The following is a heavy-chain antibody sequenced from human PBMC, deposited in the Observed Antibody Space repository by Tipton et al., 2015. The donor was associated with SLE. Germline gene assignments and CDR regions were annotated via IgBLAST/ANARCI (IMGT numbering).Heavy chain of an antibody. J-gene: IGHJ4*02. CDR3: ARDHYGSLDY. D-gene: IGHD3-16*01. Sequence: GASVSSSFHQWSWIRQPAGEGLEWIGHSSGSATYNPSLKSRVTISVDTSKNQFSLKMTSVTAADTAVYYCARDHYGSLDYWGQGMLVTVSS. CDR1: GASVSSSFHQ. CDR2: SSGSA. V-gene: IGHV4-61*02.